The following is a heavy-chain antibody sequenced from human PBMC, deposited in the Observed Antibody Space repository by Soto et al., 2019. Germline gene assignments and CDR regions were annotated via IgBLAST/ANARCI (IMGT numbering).Heavy chain of an antibody. CDR1: GFTFSSYW. CDR2: INSDGSST. J-gene: IGHJ4*02. CDR3: AREPHSGYDVVVDY. V-gene: IGHV3-74*01. D-gene: IGHD5-12*01. Sequence: PGGSLRLSCAASGFTFSSYWMHWVRQAPGKGLVWVSRINSDGSSTSYADSVKGRFTISRDNAKNTLYLQMNSLRAEDTAVYYRAREPHSGYDVVVDYWGQGTLVTVSS.